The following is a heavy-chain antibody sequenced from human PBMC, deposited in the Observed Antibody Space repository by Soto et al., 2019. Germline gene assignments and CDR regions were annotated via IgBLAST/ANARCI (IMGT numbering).Heavy chain of an antibody. CDR2: ISYDGSNK. CDR1: GFTFSSYG. V-gene: IGHV3-30*18. Sequence: GGSLRLSCAASGFTFSSYGMHWVRQAPGKGLEWVAVISYDGSNKYYADSVKGRFTISRDNSKNTLYLQMNSLRAEDTAVYYCAKDREEGGASLDYRGQGTLVTVSS. CDR3: AKDREEGGASLDY. J-gene: IGHJ4*02. D-gene: IGHD1-26*01.